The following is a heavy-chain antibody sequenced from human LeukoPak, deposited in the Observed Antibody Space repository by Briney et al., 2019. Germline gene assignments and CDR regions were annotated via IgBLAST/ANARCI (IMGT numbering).Heavy chain of an antibody. CDR1: GYSFTSNY. V-gene: IGHV1-46*01. CDR2: IYPRDGST. CDR3: ARRSGTAMTTTFDY. J-gene: IGHJ4*02. D-gene: IGHD4-17*01. Sequence: ASVKVSCKASGYSFTSNYIHWVRQAPGQGLEWMGMIYPRDGSTSYAQKFQGRVTVTRDTSTSTVHMELSGLRSEDTAVYYCARRSGTAMTTTFDYWGQGTLVTVSS.